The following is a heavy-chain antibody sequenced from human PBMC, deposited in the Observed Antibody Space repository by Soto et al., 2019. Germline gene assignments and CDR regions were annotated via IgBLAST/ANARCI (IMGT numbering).Heavy chain of an antibody. Sequence: QVQLQQWGAGLLKPSETLSLTCAVYGGSFNGYYWSWIRQPTGKGMVWIGEINHSGSTNYNPSLKSRVTISVDSSKNQFSLKLSSVTAADTAVYYCARASYDILTRYYYGMDVWGQGTTVTVSS. D-gene: IGHD3-9*01. J-gene: IGHJ6*02. CDR3: ARASYDILTRYYYGMDV. CDR2: INHSGST. V-gene: IGHV4-34*01. CDR1: GGSFNGYY.